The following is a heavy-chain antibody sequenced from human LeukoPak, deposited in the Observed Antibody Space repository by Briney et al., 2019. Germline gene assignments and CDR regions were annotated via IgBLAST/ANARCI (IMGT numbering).Heavy chain of an antibody. Sequence: SETLSLTCTVSGGSISSHYWSWIRQPPGKGLEWIGYIYYSGSTNYNPSLKSRVTISVDTSKNQFSLKLSSVTAADTAVYYCARGVAAWYHYMDVWGKGTTVTVSS. J-gene: IGHJ6*03. CDR1: GGSISSHY. CDR2: IYYSGST. D-gene: IGHD6-6*01. V-gene: IGHV4-59*11. CDR3: ARGVAAWYHYMDV.